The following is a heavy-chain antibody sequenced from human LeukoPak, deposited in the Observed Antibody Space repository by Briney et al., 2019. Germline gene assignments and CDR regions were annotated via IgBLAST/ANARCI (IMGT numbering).Heavy chain of an antibody. CDR3: ARGGSRMVTYGSLDY. Sequence: ASVNVSCKASGYTFTSYVINWVRQAPGQGFEWMGWISPYNGNTNYAQKLQGRVTMTADISTSTAYMELRSLRSDDTAVYHCARGGSRMVTYGSLDYWGQGSLVTVSS. J-gene: IGHJ4*02. CDR2: ISPYNGNT. V-gene: IGHV1-18*01. CDR1: GYTFTSYV. D-gene: IGHD2-15*01.